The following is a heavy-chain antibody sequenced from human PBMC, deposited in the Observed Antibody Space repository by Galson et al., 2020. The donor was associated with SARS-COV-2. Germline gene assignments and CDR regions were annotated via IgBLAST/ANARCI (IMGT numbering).Heavy chain of an antibody. D-gene: IGHD6-19*01. V-gene: IGHV3-30*03. Sequence: GESLKISCAASGFPFSGYVMHWVRQAPGKGLEWVAVTSFDGSVTNYADSVKGRFTISRDNSKNTLYLQMNSLRADDTAVYYCSRGGSSGDDAFDIWGHGTMVSVSS. CDR3: SRGGSSGDDAFDI. J-gene: IGHJ3*02. CDR1: GFPFSGYV. CDR2: TSFDGSVT.